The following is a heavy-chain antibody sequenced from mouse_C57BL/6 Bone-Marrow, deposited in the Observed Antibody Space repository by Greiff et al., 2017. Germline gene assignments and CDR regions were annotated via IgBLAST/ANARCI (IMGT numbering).Heavy chain of an antibody. J-gene: IGHJ1*03. CDR3: ARVCSSGGYFDV. V-gene: IGHV1-39*01. Sequence: EVKLVESGPELVKPGASVKLSCKASGYTFTDYNMNWVKQSPGKSLEWIGVINPNYGSTSYNQKFKGKATLTVDKSASTAYMQLSSLTSEASAVYYCARVCSSGGYFDVWGTGTTVTVSS. CDR1: GYTFTDYN. D-gene: IGHD1-1*01. CDR2: INPNYGST.